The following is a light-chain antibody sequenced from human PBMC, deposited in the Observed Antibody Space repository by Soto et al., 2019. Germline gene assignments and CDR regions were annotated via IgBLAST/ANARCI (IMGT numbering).Light chain of an antibody. J-gene: IGKJ4*01. Sequence: EIVLTQSPATLSSFPGDRVTLSCRASQYINTRLAWYQHRPGQAPRLLIYQTSLRAAGIPARFSASGSGTDFTLTISDVQPEDFAIYYCQQRSNWPPLTFGGGTKVDIK. CDR1: QYINTR. V-gene: IGKV3-11*01. CDR3: QQRSNWPPLT. CDR2: QTS.